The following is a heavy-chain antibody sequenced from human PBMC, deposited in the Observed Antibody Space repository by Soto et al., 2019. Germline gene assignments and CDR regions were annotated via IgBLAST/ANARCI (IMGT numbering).Heavy chain of an antibody. Sequence: QVQLVESGGGVVQPGRSLRLSCVASGFTFSSYAMHWVLQAPGKGLEWVAIMSYDGNNQYYAGSVKGRFTISRDNFKNTLYLQMNSLRAEDTAVYYCAKALGELSPESFDYWGQGILVTVSS. CDR1: GFTFSSYA. V-gene: IGHV3-30*18. CDR2: MSYDGNNQ. CDR3: AKALGELSPESFDY. D-gene: IGHD3-16*02. J-gene: IGHJ4*02.